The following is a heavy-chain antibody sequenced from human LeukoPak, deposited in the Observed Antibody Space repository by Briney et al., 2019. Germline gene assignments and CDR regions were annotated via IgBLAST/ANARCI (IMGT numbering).Heavy chain of an antibody. D-gene: IGHD2-15*01. V-gene: IGHV3-23*01. J-gene: IGHJ4*02. CDR1: GSTLSSSA. Sequence: GGSLRLSCAASGSTLSSSAMSWVRQAPGKGLEWISAISSSGGGTYYADSVKGRFTISRDNSKNTLFLQMSSLRAEDTAMYYCAKHLGYCSDGNCYFTYWGQGTLVTVSS. CDR2: ISSSGGGT. CDR3: AKHLGYCSDGNCYFTY.